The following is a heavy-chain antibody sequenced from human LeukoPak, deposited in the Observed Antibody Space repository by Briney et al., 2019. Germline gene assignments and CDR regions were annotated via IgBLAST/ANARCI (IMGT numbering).Heavy chain of an antibody. D-gene: IGHD3-10*01. CDR2: INQDGSEN. CDR1: GFTFSDLW. J-gene: IGHJ4*02. CDR3: TKGRSNHY. V-gene: IGHV3-7*01. Sequence: GGSLRLSCAASGFTFSDLWMGWVRQAPGKGLEWVANINQDGSENYYVDSVKGRFTISRDNAKNSLYLQMNSLRAEDTAVYYRTKGRSNHYWGQGTLVTVST.